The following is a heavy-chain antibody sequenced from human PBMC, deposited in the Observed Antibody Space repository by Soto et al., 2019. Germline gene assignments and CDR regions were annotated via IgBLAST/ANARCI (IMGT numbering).Heavy chain of an antibody. J-gene: IGHJ4*02. CDR1: VFTFTDYA. CDR3: ARGSSGYISSWYYFDY. Sequence: GALRLSGAASVFTFTDYALSWVRQAPGKGLEWVATISGIGGSTYLADSVKGRLSISRDNSKNTVSLLMNSLRAEDTAVYFCARGSSGYISSWYYFDYWGRGTLVTVSS. V-gene: IGHV3-23*01. CDR2: ISGIGGST. D-gene: IGHD6-13*01.